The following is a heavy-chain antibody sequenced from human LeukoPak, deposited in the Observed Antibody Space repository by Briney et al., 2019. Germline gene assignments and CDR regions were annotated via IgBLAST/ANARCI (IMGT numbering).Heavy chain of an antibody. Sequence: ASVKVSCKASGYTFTSYGISWVRQAPGKGLEWVSAISGSGGSTYYADSVKGRFTISRDNSKNTLYLQMNSLRAEDTAVYYCAKDGEGYWGQGTLVTVSS. CDR3: AKDGEGY. V-gene: IGHV3-23*01. J-gene: IGHJ4*02. CDR2: ISGSGGST. CDR1: GYTFTSYG. D-gene: IGHD2-21*01.